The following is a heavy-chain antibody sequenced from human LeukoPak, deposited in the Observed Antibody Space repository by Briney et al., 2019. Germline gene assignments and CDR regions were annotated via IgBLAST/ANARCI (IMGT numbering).Heavy chain of an antibody. CDR1: EFTVSSNH. J-gene: IGHJ4*02. D-gene: IGHD3-22*01. Sequence: GGSLRLSCAASEFTVSSNHMTWVRQAPGKGLEWVSIIYSGGSTFYADSVKGRFTISRDNSKNTLYLQMNSLRAEDAAVYYCARGPYDRSGYRFDYWGQGTLVTVSS. V-gene: IGHV3-66*01. CDR3: ARGPYDRSGYRFDY. CDR2: IYSGGST.